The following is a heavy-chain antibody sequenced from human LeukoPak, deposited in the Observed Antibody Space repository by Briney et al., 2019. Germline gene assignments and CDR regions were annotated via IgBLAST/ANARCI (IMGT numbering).Heavy chain of an antibody. Sequence: PGRPLRLSCAASGFTFSNYAMHWVRQAPGKGLEWVSYISSSSTTIYYADSVKGRFTISRDNAKNSVSLQINSLRAEDTAVYYCARDRVGGRYHYGMDVWGQGTTVTVSS. CDR1: GFTFSNYA. D-gene: IGHD3-16*02. J-gene: IGHJ6*02. CDR3: ARDRVGGRYHYGMDV. V-gene: IGHV3-48*04. CDR2: ISSSSTTI.